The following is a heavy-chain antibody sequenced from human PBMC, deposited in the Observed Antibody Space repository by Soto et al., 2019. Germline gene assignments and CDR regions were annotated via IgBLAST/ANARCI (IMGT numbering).Heavy chain of an antibody. CDR3: AKDVILMGEDYYDSSGPPDWFDP. J-gene: IGHJ5*02. Sequence: GSLRLSCAASGFTFSSYAMSWVRQAPGKGLEWVSAISGSGGSTYYADSVKGRFTISRDNSKNTLYLQMNSLRAEDTAVYYCAKDVILMGEDYYDSSGPPDWFDPWGQGTLVTVSS. V-gene: IGHV3-23*01. CDR1: GFTFSSYA. D-gene: IGHD3-22*01. CDR2: ISGSGGST.